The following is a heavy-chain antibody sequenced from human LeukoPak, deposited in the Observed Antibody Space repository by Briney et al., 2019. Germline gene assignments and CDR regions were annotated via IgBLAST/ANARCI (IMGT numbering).Heavy chain of an antibody. D-gene: IGHD2/OR15-2a*01. V-gene: IGHV3-53*01. CDR2: IFSGGST. Sequence: GGSLRLSCAASGVTVSRNYMSWIGQAPGKGLEWVSAIFSGGSTYYADSVKGRFTISRDNSKNTLYLQMNSLRAEDTAVYYCARGLAVSRVLYYFDYWGQGTLVTVSS. CDR3: ARGLAVSRVLYYFDY. CDR1: GVTVSRNY. J-gene: IGHJ4*02.